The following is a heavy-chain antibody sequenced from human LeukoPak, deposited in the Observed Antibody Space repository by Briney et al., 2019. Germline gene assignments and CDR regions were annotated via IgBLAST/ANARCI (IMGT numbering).Heavy chain of an antibody. D-gene: IGHD2-2*01. Sequence: PGGSLRHSCTASGFRFSSYAMHWVRQAPGKGLEWVSTTSAGGSSTYYADSVKGRFTISRDNSKNTFYLQMNSLRAEDTAAYYCAKGGYCSSSSCYYGWFEPWGQGTLVTVSS. CDR1: GFRFSSYA. J-gene: IGHJ5*02. CDR2: TSAGGSST. V-gene: IGHV3-23*01. CDR3: AKGGYCSSSSCYYGWFEP.